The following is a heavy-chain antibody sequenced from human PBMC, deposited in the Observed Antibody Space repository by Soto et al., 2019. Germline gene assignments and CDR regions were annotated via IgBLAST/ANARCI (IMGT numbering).Heavy chain of an antibody. V-gene: IGHV4-39*01. CDR1: GGSISSSSYY. D-gene: IGHD5-12*01. CDR3: ARTSDYDLYYFDP. CDR2: IYYSGST. Sequence: SETLSLTCTVSGGSISSSSYYWGWIRQPPGKGLEWIGSIYYSGSTYYNPSLKSRVTISVDTSKNQFSLKLSSVTAADTAVYYCARTSDYDLYYFDPWGQGTLVTVSS. J-gene: IGHJ4*02.